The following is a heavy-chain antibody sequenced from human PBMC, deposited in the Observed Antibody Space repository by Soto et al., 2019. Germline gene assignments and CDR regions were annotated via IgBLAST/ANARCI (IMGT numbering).Heavy chain of an antibody. D-gene: IGHD4-17*01. V-gene: IGHV3-33*01. CDR2: IWYDGSNK. CDR3: ARDDRLTTVTTLLDYYYYYGMDV. J-gene: IGHJ6*02. CDR1: GFTFSSYG. Sequence: GGSLRLSCAASGFTFSSYGMHWVRQAPGKGLEWVAVIWYDGSNKYYADSVKGRFTISRDNSKNTLYLQMNSLRAEDTAVYYCARDDRLTTVTTLLDYYYYYGMDVWGQGTTVTVSS.